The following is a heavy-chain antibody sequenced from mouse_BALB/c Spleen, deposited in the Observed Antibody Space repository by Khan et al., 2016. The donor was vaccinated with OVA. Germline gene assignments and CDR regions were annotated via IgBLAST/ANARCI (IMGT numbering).Heavy chain of an antibody. J-gene: IGHJ3*01. CDR1: GYTFTSYW. V-gene: IGHV1-7*01. D-gene: IGHD1-1*01. Sequence: QVQLQQPGAELAKPGASVKMSCKASGYTFTSYWMHWVKQRPGQGLEWIGYINPSTGYTEYNQRFKDKATLTADKSSSIAYMQLSSLTSEESAVYYCANHGSSSAWLTYWGQGTLVTVSA. CDR2: INPSTGYT. CDR3: ANHGSSSAWLTY.